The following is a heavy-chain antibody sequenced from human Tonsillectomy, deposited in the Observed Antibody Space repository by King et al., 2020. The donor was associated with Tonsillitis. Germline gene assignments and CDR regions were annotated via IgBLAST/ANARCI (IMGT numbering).Heavy chain of an antibody. CDR1: GFTFSNYA. D-gene: IGHD4-17*01. V-gene: IGHV3-30*04. CDR2: ISYDGSKT. Sequence: VQLVESGGGVVQPGRSLRLSCAASGFTFSNYAMHWVRQAPGKGLEWVSFISYDGSKTYYTGSVQGRFTISRDNSKNTLYLQMNSLREEDTAVYYCATCGDSESYFFDYWGQGTLVTVSS. CDR3: ATCGDSESYFFDY. J-gene: IGHJ4*02.